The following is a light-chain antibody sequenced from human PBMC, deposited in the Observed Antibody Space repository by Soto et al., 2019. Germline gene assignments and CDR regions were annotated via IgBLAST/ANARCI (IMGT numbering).Light chain of an antibody. CDR1: QSVGNNY. CDR3: HQCATSPLT. Sequence: EIVLTQSPGTLSLSPGERATLSCRASQSVGNNYLAWYQLKPGQAPRLLIYNASNRAAGIPDRFSGSGSGTDFTLTISRLEPKDFAVYFCHQCATSPLTFGGGTKVEIK. V-gene: IGKV3-20*01. J-gene: IGKJ4*01. CDR2: NAS.